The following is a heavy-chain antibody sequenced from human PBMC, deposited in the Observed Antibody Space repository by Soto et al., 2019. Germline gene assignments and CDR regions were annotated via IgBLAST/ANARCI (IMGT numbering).Heavy chain of an antibody. V-gene: IGHV3-23*01. CDR3: GKFRGDGGNFDY. J-gene: IGHJ4*01. CDR1: GFTITSYA. Sequence: GGSLTLSCAASGFTITSYAMGWVRQAPGTGLDWVSVVSGGGSTYYAYSVTGRFTVTRDNSKNTLSLSMNILTAADTAVNYCGKFRGDGGNFDYWGHGALVTVSS. D-gene: IGHD2-21*02. CDR2: VSGGGST.